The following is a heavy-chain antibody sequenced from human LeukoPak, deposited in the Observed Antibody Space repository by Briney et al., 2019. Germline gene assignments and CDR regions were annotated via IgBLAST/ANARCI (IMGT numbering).Heavy chain of an antibody. J-gene: IGHJ5*02. D-gene: IGHD6-19*01. CDR1: GGSISSYY. V-gene: IGHV4-59*01. CDR2: IYYSGST. CDR3: ARGTAVAGT. Sequence: SETLSLTCTVSGGSISSYYWSWIRQPPGKGLEWIGYIYYSGSTNYNPSLKSRVTISVDTSKNQFSLKLSSVTAADTAVYYCARGTAVAGTWGQGTLVTVSS.